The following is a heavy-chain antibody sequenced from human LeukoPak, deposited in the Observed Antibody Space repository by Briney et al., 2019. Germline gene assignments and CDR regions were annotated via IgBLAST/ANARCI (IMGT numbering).Heavy chain of an antibody. CDR1: GGSFSGYY. Sequence: KPSETLSLTCAVYGGSFSGYYWSWIRQPPGKGLEWIGEINHSGSTNYNPSLKSRVTISVDTSKNQFSLKLSSVTAADTAVYYCAREIRSAHYFDYGGQGTLVTVSS. CDR3: AREIRSAHYFDY. V-gene: IGHV4-34*01. CDR2: INHSGST. J-gene: IGHJ4*02.